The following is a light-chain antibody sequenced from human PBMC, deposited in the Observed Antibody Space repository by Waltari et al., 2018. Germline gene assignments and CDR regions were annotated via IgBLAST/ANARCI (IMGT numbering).Light chain of an antibody. Sequence: SYVLTQPPSASVAPGKTARITCGGNNGGSKSVHWYQQKPGQAPLLVVYDDSARPSGIPDRFSASNSGNTATLTISRVENGDEADYYCQVWDTSSDRVVFGGGTKLTVL. V-gene: IGLV3-21*03. CDR1: NGGSKS. CDR2: DDS. J-gene: IGLJ2*01. CDR3: QVWDTSSDRVV.